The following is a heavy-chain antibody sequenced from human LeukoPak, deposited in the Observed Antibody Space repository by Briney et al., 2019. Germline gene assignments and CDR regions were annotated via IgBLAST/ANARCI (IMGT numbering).Heavy chain of an antibody. CDR3: AIDRSQSFDC. Sequence: PGGSLRLSCAASGFTFSSYAMSWVRQIPGKGLEWVSAITGSGGNTYYADSVKGRFTISRDNSKSTLFLQMNSLRAEDTALYYCAIDRSQSFDCWGQGTLVTVSS. CDR2: ITGSGGNT. J-gene: IGHJ4*02. V-gene: IGHV3-23*01. CDR1: GFTFSSYA.